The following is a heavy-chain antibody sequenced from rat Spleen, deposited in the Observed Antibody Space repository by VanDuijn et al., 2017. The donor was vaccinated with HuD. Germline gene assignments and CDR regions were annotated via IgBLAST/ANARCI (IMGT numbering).Heavy chain of an antibody. CDR1: GYTFTSYY. V-gene: IGHV1-43*01. CDR3: ARVGIAAIST. D-gene: IGHD1-2*01. Sequence: QVQLQQSGAELAKPGSSVRISCKASGYTFTSYYISWIKQTTGQGLEYIGYINTESGGTNYNEKFKGKATLTVDKSSSNAFMQLSSLTPDDSAVYDCARVGIAAISTWGQGVMVTVSS. J-gene: IGHJ2*01. CDR2: INTESGGT.